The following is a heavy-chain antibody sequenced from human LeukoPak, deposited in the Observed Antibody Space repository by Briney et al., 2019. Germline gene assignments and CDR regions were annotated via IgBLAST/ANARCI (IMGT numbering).Heavy chain of an antibody. J-gene: IGHJ4*02. V-gene: IGHV4-59*01. CDR2: IYYSGST. D-gene: IGHD2-2*01. CDR3: ARASRYQLLR. Sequence: SETLSLTCTVSGGSISSYYWSWIRQPPGKGLEWVGYIYYSGSTNYNPSLKSRVTISVDTSKNQFSLKLSSVTAADTAVHYCARASRYQLLRWGQGTLVTVSS. CDR1: GGSISSYY.